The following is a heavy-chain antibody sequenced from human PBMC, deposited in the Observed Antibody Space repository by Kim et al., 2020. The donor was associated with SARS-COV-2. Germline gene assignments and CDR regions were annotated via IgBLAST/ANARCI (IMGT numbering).Heavy chain of an antibody. Sequence: GGSLRLSCAGSGFTFSDYSMSWIRQAPGKGLEWVSYISSGSSYTKYADSVKGRFTISRDNAKNSLYLQMNSLRVEDTDVYYCASRSDSGHFFDYWGQGT. CDR2: ISSGSSYT. D-gene: IGHD1-26*01. J-gene: IGHJ4*02. CDR1: GFTFSDYS. V-gene: IGHV3-11*03. CDR3: ASRSDSGHFFDY.